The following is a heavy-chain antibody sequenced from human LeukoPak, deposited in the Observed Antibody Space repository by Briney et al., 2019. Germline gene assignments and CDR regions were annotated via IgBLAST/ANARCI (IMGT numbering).Heavy chain of an antibody. CDR3: ARRLEIATTELDI. CDR2: TYYRSKWYN. CDR1: GDSVSSNSAA. Sequence: SQTLSLTCAISGDSVSSNSAAWDWIRQSPSRGLEWLGRTYYRSKWYNDYAVSVKSRITINPDTSKNQFSLQLNSVTPEDTAVYFCARRLEIATTELDIWGQGILVTVSS. J-gene: IGHJ4*02. V-gene: IGHV6-1*01. D-gene: IGHD5-24*01.